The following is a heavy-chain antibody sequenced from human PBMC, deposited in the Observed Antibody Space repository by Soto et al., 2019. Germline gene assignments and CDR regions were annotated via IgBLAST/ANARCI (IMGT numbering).Heavy chain of an antibody. Sequence: QVQRVESGGGVVQPGTSLRLSCVGSGFTFRSYVIHWVRQAPGKGLEWVALTSYDGSNNFYGDSVKGRFTISRDNSRNTVELQMDSRRLEDTALYYCARWGTTGGLDVWGQGTLVSGSS. CDR3: ARWGTTGGLDV. CDR2: TSYDGSNN. J-gene: IGHJ4*02. D-gene: IGHD3-16*01. CDR1: GFTFRSYV. V-gene: IGHV3-33*05.